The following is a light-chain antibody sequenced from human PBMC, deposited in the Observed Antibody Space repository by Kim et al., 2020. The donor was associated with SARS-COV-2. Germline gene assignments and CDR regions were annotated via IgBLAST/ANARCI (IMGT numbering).Light chain of an antibody. CDR1: TTTIESTT. CDR2: SNN. V-gene: IGLV1-44*01. J-gene: IGLJ2*01. CDR3: AAWDDSLNGHVV. Sequence: QWLTTTCPGRTTTIESTTLTWYQQLPGPAPKLLIYSNNQRPSGVPDRFSGSKSGTSASLAISGLQSEDEADYYCAAWDDSLNGHVVFGGGTQLTVL.